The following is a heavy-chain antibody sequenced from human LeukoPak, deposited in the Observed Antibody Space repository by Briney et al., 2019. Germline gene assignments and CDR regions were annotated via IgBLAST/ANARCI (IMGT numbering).Heavy chain of an antibody. J-gene: IGHJ4*02. Sequence: GGSLRLSCAASGFSFSSYWMHWVRQAPGKGLVWVSRISSDGSIINYADSVKGRFTISRDNAKNTLYLQMNSLRVEDTAVYYCARDVIVGGITPPYYFDYWGQGTLVTVSS. CDR3: ARDVIVGGITPPYYFDY. CDR1: GFSFSSYW. V-gene: IGHV3-74*01. D-gene: IGHD1-26*01. CDR2: ISSDGSII.